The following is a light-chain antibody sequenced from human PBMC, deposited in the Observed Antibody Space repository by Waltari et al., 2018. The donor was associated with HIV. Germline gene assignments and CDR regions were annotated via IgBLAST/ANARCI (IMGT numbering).Light chain of an antibody. CDR3: SSYTANSRI. CDR2: DVS. J-gene: IGLJ2*01. V-gene: IGLV2-14*03. Sequence: QSALPQPASVSGSLGQSITISCTGTSSAVGGHNSVSWYQQHPGKAPKRFISDVSNRPSGFSNPFSGSKSGNTASLTISGLQAEYEADYYCSSYTANSRIFGGGTRLTVL. CDR1: SSAVGGHNS.